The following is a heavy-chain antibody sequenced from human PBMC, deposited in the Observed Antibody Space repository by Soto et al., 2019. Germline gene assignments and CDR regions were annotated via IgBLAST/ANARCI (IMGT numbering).Heavy chain of an antibody. V-gene: IGHV4-30-2*01. Sequence: TLDITSAVSGGTINTGAYSGSWIRQPPGNGLEWIGYIYHSGSAYYNPSLKSRVTMSVDRSKNQFSLKLSSVTAADTAVYYCARGKWSSPEDYWGQGTLVPVSS. CDR1: GGTINTGAYS. CDR3: ARGKWSSPEDY. CDR2: IYHSGSA. J-gene: IGHJ4*02. D-gene: IGHD2-8*01.